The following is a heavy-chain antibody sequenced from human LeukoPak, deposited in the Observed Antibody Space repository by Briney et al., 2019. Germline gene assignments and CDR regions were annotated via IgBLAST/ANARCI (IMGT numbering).Heavy chain of an antibody. CDR2: ISYDGSNK. CDR3: AKALKVSQYAFDI. D-gene: IGHD6-6*01. CDR1: GFTFSSYG. Sequence: GGSLRLSCAAYGFTFSSYGMHWVRQAPGKGLEWVAVISYDGSNKYYADSVKGRFTISRDNSKNTLYLQMNSLRAEDTAVYYCAKALKVSQYAFDIWGQGTMVTVSS. V-gene: IGHV3-30*18. J-gene: IGHJ3*02.